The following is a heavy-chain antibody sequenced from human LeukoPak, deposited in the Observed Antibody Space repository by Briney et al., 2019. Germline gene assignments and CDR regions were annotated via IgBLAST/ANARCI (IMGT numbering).Heavy chain of an antibody. J-gene: IGHJ5*02. CDR2: INPNSGGT. CDR1: GYTFTGYY. Sequence: ASVKVSCKASGYTFTGYYVHWVRQAPGQGLEWMGRINPNSGGTNYAQKFQGRVTMTRDTSISTAYMELTRLRSDDTAVYYCATYCSSTSCPNWFDPWGQGTLVTVSS. CDR3: ATYCSSTSCPNWFDP. D-gene: IGHD2-2*01. V-gene: IGHV1-2*06.